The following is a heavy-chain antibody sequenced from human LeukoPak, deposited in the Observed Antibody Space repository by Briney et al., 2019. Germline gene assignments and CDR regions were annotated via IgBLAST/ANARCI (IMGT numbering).Heavy chain of an antibody. CDR1: GGSISSSSYY. CDR2: IYYSGST. CDR3: ARDLAGSGYCSSTSCYPQHWFDP. Sequence: SETLSLTCTVSGGSISSSSYYWGWIRQPPGKGLEWIGSIYYSGSTYYNPSLKSRVTISVDTSKNQFSLKLSSVTAADTAVYYCARDLAGSGYCSSTSCYPQHWFDPWGQGTLVTVSS. V-gene: IGHV4-39*07. J-gene: IGHJ5*02. D-gene: IGHD2-2*01.